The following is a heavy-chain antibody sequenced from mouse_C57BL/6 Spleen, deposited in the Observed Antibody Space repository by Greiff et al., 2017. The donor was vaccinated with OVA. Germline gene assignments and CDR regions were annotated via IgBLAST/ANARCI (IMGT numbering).Heavy chain of an antibody. V-gene: IGHV5-6*01. Sequence: EVKLVESGGDLVKPGGSLKLSCAASGFTFSSYGMSWVRQTPDKRLEWVATISSGSSYTYYPDSVKGRFTISRDNAKNTLYLQMSSLKSEDTAMYYCARIYYDYFAYWGQGTLVTVSA. CDR1: GFTFSSYG. CDR2: ISSGSSYT. D-gene: IGHD2-4*01. CDR3: ARIYYDYFAY. J-gene: IGHJ3*01.